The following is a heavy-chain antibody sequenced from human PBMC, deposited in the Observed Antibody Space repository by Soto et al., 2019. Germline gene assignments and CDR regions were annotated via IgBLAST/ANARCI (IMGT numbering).Heavy chain of an antibody. D-gene: IGHD1-26*01. CDR3: ATALVGATPDYYYYYGMDV. Sequence: ASVKVSCKVSGYTLTELSMHWVRQAPGRGLEWMGGFDPEDGETIYAQKFQGRVTMTEDTSTDTAYMELSSLRSEDTAVYYCATALVGATPDYYYYYGMDVWGQGTTVTVSS. V-gene: IGHV1-24*01. J-gene: IGHJ6*02. CDR2: FDPEDGET. CDR1: GYTLTELS.